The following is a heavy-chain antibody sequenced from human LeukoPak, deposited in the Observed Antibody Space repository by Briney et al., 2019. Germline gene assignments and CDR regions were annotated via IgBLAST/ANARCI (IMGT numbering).Heavy chain of an antibody. V-gene: IGHV1-2*02. D-gene: IGHD2-15*01. CDR2: MNPNSGGT. Sequence: VASVKVSCKASGYTFTSYDINWVRQATGQGLEWMGWMNPNSGGTNYSQKFQGRVTMTRDTSISTAYMELSRLRSDDTAVYFCARELWVAATNYDSWGQGTLVTVSS. J-gene: IGHJ4*02. CDR1: GYTFTSYD. CDR3: ARELWVAATNYDS.